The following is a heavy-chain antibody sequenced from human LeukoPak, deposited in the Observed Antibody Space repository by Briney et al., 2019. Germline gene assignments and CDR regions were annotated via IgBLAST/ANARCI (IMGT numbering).Heavy chain of an antibody. CDR2: IYYTGRA. CDR3: ARDVGHCDEGICYQLDS. V-gene: IGHV4-4*02. J-gene: IGHJ4*02. D-gene: IGHD2-21*01. Sequence: SETLSLTCAVSGGSISSSNWWTWVRQPPGKGLEWIGEIYYTGRAKYNSSLKSRVTLSVDTSKNQFSLNLSSVTAADTAVYYCARDVGHCDEGICYQLDSWGQGVLVTVSS. CDR1: GGSISSSNW.